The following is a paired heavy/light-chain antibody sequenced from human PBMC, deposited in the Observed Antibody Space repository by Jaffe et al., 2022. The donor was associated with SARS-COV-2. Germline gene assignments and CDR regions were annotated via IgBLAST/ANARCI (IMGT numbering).Heavy chain of an antibody. CDR2: ISSNGATT. Sequence: EVQLVESGGGLVQPGESLRLSCEVSGFTLSTYAMYWVRQAPGKGLEYVSAISSNGATTYYANSIKGRFTISRDNSRNTVFLQMGSLREEDTAVYYCARSWGWFDYYFEHLGQGTLVTVSP. CDR3: ARSWGWFDYYFEH. V-gene: IGHV3-64*01. J-gene: IGHJ4*02. D-gene: IGHD3-10*01. CDR1: GFTLSTYA.
Light chain of an antibody. Sequence: EIVMTQSPATLSVSPGERATLSCRASQSVSTKLAWYQQKPGQAPRLVIYGASTRATGMPARFSGSGSGTEFTLTISSLQSEDSAVYYCQHYNNWPPGTFGQGTKVEMK. J-gene: IGKJ1*01. V-gene: IGKV3-15*01. CDR1: QSVSTK. CDR3: QHYNNWPPGT. CDR2: GAS.